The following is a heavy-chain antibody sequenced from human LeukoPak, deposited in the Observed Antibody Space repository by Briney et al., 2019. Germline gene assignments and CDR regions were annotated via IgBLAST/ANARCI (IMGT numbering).Heavy chain of an antibody. CDR3: ARHVGVGCTSCYGDWFDP. J-gene: IGHJ5*02. Sequence: GESLEISCKGSGYSFTSYWIGWVRQMPGKGLEWMGIIYPGDSDTRYSPSFQGQVTISADKSISTAYLQWSSLKASDTAMYYCARHVGVGCTSCYGDWFDPWGQGTLVTVSS. CDR2: IYPGDSDT. V-gene: IGHV5-51*01. D-gene: IGHD2-2*01. CDR1: GYSFTSYW.